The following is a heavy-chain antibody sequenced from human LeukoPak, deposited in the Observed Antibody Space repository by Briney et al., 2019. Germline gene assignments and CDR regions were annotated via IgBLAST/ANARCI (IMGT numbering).Heavy chain of an antibody. CDR1: GFTFSSYA. V-gene: IGHV3-23*01. J-gene: IGHJ3*02. D-gene: IGHD3-3*01. CDR3: AKDPIFYDAFDI. CDR2: ISGSGGST. Sequence: GGSLRLSCAASGFTFSSYAMSWVRQAPGKGLEWVSAISGSGGSTYYADSVKGRFTISRDNSRNTLYLQMNSLRAEDTAVYYCAKDPIFYDAFDIWGQGTMVTVSS.